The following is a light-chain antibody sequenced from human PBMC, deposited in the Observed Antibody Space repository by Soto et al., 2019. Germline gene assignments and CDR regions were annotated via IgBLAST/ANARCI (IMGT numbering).Light chain of an antibody. CDR3: QLRSDWPSWT. CDR2: DAS. V-gene: IGKV3-11*01. Sequence: EIVLTQSPATLSLSPGERATLSCRASQSVSSNLAWYQQKPGQAPRLLIFDASNRATGIPARFSGSGSGTDFTLTISSLQPEDFAVYYCQLRSDWPSWTFGQGTKVDIK. J-gene: IGKJ1*01. CDR1: QSVSSN.